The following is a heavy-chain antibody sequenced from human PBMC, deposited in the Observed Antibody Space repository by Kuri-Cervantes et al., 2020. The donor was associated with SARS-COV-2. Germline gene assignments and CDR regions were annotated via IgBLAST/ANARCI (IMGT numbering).Heavy chain of an antibody. CDR3: AKGEQQLAINYYGMDV. J-gene: IGHJ6*02. V-gene: IGHV3-30*18. CDR2: ISYDGSNK. CDR1: GFTFSSYG. Sequence: GGSLRLSCAASGFTFSSYGMHWVRQAPGKGLEWVAVISYDGSNKYCADSVKGRFTISRDNSKNTLYLQMNSLRAEDTAVYYCAKGEQQLAINYYGMDVWGQGTTVTVSS. D-gene: IGHD6-13*01.